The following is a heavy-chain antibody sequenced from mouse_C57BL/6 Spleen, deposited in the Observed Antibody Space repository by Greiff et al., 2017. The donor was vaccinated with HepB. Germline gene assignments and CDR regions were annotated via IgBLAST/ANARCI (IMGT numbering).Heavy chain of an antibody. J-gene: IGHJ4*01. D-gene: IGHD1-1*01. Sequence: EVHLVESGGGLVKPGGSLKLSCAASGFTFSDYGMHWVRQAPEKGLEWVAYISSGSSTIYYADTVKGRFTISRDNAKNTLFLQMTSLRSEDTAMYYCARRITGHAMDYWGQGTSVTVSS. CDR2: ISSGSSTI. CDR3: ARRITGHAMDY. V-gene: IGHV5-17*01. CDR1: GFTFSDYG.